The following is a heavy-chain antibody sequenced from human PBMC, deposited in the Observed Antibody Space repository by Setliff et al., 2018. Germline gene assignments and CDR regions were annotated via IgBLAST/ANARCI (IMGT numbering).Heavy chain of an antibody. CDR1: GYPFTHQG. J-gene: IGHJ3*02. CDR3: ARGGYGGYHEALDI. V-gene: IGHV1-18*01. Sequence: GASVKVSCKTSGYPFTHQGISWVRQAPGQGLEWMGWISAYNGDTNFIQKFHDRVTMTTDRSTSTAYMELRSLGSDDTAMYYCARGGYGGYHEALDIWGQGRMVTVSS. CDR2: ISAYNGDT. D-gene: IGHD5-12*01.